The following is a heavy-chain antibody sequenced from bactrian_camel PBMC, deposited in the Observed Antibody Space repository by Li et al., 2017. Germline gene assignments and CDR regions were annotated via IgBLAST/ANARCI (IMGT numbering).Heavy chain of an antibody. CDR3: AVYGGLRRICPRLDRFDSGYVQY. J-gene: IGHJ4*01. D-gene: IGHD3*01. CDR1: GYTASANC. V-gene: IGHV3S40*01. Sequence: VQLVESGGGSVQAGGSLRLSCAASGYTASANCMGWFRQAPRKEREVVARIDSRGGYTYYADSVKGRFTISRDNAKNTVDLQMNNLKPDDSAMYSCAVYGGLRRICPRLDRFDSGYVQYRGQGTQVTVS. CDR2: IDSRGGYT.